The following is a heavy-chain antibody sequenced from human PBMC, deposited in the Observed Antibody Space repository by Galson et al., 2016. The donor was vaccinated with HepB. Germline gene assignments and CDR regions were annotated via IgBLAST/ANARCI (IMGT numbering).Heavy chain of an antibody. V-gene: IGHV3-23*01. J-gene: IGHJ2*01. CDR3: AKIGTPGLWYFDL. CDR2: ISRSGDLT. CDR1: AFSFSSTG. Sequence: SLRLSCAASAFSFSSTGMSWARQARGKGPEWVSSISRSGDLTYYAESVKGRFTVSRDNTQNTLFLQMNSLRAEDTAVYLCAKIGTPGLWYFDLWGRGTLVTVSS. D-gene: IGHD1/OR15-1a*01.